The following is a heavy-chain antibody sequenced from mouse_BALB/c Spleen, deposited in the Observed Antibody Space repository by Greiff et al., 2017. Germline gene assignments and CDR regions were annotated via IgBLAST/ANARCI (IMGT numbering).Heavy chain of an antibody. Sequence: VQLVESGGGLVKPGGSLKLSCAASGFTFSSYAMSWVRQTPEKRLEWVASISSGGSTYYPDSVKGRFTISRDNARNILYLQMSSLRSEDTAMYYCARSDGGAMDYWGQGTSVTVSS. CDR2: ISSGGST. V-gene: IGHV5-6-5*01. CDR1: GFTFSSYA. CDR3: ARSDGGAMDY. J-gene: IGHJ4*01.